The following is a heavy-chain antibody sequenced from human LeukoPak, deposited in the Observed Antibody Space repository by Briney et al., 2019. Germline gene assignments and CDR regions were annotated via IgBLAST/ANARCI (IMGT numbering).Heavy chain of an antibody. CDR2: IYYSGTT. V-gene: IGHV4-59*12. CDR3: ASDEYYYDSSGYYPTR. CDR1: GGSISSYY. J-gene: IGHJ3*01. D-gene: IGHD3-22*01. Sequence: SETLSLTCTVSGGSISSYYWSWIRQPPGKGLEWIGYIYYSGTTNYNPSLKSRVIISVDTSKNQFSLKLSSVTAADTAVYYCASDEYYYDSSGYYPTRWGQGTMVTVSS.